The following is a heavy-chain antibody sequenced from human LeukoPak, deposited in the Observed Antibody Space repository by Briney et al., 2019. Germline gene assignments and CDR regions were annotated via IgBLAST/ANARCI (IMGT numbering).Heavy chain of an antibody. CDR1: GFTFSSYW. CDR2: LSGSDGST. D-gene: IGHD2-21*01. Sequence: GGSLRLSCAASGFTFSSYWMSWVRQAPGKGLEWVSTLSGSDGSTYYADSVKGRFTISRDNSNNTLYLQMNSLRVEDTALYYCAKDPVWGGDFSKDAFDIWGQGTMVTVSS. CDR3: AKDPVWGGDFSKDAFDI. V-gene: IGHV3-23*01. J-gene: IGHJ3*02.